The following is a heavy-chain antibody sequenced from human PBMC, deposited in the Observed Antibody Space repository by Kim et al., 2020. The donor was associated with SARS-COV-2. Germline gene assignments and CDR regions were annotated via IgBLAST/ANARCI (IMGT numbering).Heavy chain of an antibody. J-gene: IGHJ4*02. D-gene: IGHD4-17*01. CDR3: AREYGGLDY. Sequence: SYIIYDASVKGRLTVSRGNAKNSLYLQMNSLRAEDTAVYYCAREYGGLDYWGQGTLVTVSS. CDR2: SYI. V-gene: IGHV3-11*06.